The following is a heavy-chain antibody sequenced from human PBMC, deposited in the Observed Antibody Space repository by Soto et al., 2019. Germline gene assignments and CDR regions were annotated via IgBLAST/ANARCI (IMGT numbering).Heavy chain of an antibody. J-gene: IGHJ3*01. Sequence: EEQLVQSGGGLVQPGGSLRLSCTALEFTFSSHWMHWVRQAPGKGLVWVARIKSDGTTTGHADSVEGRFTISRDNAKNTLYLQMNSLRGEDTAVYYCARNRHDYSLSAAFDVWGHGTMVTVSS. CDR3: ARNRHDYSLSAAFDV. CDR1: EFTFSSHW. V-gene: IGHV3-74*01. D-gene: IGHD4-4*01. CDR2: IKSDGTTT.